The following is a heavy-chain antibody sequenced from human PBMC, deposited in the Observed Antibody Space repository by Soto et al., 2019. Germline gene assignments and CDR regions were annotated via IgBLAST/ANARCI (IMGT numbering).Heavy chain of an antibody. V-gene: IGHV1-18*04. D-gene: IGHD6-19*01. Sequence: GASVKVSCKASGYTFTSYDISWVRQAPGQGLEWMGWISAKNGNTNYAQKVQDRVTMTTDTSTSTAYMELRSLRSDDTAVYYCARVRSSGWFFIHGMDVWGQGTTVTVS. CDR3: ARVRSSGWFFIHGMDV. J-gene: IGHJ6*02. CDR2: ISAKNGNT. CDR1: GYTFTSYD.